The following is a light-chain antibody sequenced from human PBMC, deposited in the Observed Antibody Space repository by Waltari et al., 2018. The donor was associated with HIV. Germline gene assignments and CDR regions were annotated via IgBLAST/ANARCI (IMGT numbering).Light chain of an antibody. J-gene: IGLJ2*01. CDR1: ALPKQY. CDR3: QSTDSSGTYVV. CDR2: KDS. V-gene: IGLV3-25*03. Sequence: SYELTQPPSVSVSPGQTARITCSGDALPKQYAYWYQQKPGQAPVVLIYKDSERPSGIPEQFSGSSSGTTVTLTISGVQAEDVADYYCQSTDSSGTYVVFGGGTKLTVL.